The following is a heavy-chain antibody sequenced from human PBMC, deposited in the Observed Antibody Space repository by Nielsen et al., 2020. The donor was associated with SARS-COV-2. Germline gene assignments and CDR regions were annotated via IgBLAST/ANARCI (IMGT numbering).Heavy chain of an antibody. Sequence: SVKVSCKASGGTFSSYAISWVRQAPGQGLEWMGGIIPIFGTANYAQKFQGRVTITADKSTSTAYMELSSLRSEDTAVYYCARAIAAAGTSWFNPWGQATLVTVSS. CDR2: IIPIFGTA. V-gene: IGHV1-69*06. D-gene: IGHD6-13*01. J-gene: IGHJ5*02. CDR1: GGTFSSYA. CDR3: ARAIAAAGTSWFNP.